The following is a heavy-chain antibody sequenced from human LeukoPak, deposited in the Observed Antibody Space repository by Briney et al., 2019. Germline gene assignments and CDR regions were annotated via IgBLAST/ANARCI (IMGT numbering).Heavy chain of an antibody. D-gene: IGHD3-3*01. V-gene: IGHV3-23*01. CDR2: LSGSGSST. CDR3: ARVPHYDFWSGYLYYFYP. CDR1: GFTFSTYA. Sequence: GGSLRLSCEASGFTFSTYAMTWVRQAPGKGLEWVSGLSGSGSSTYYADSVKGRFTISRDNSNNTMYLQMDSLRAEDTAIYYCARVPHYDFWSGYLYYFYPWGQGTQVTVSS. J-gene: IGHJ5*02.